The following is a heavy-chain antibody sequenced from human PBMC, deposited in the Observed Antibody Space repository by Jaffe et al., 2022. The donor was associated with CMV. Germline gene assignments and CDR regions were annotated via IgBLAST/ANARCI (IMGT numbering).Heavy chain of an antibody. D-gene: IGHD2-15*01. Sequence: EVQLVESGGGLVQPGRSLRLSCSASGFTFGDYTMSWVRQAPGKGLEWVGFIRSKPYGGTTEYAASVEGRFTISRDDSKSIAYLQVNSLKTEDTAVYYCTREVVGAGDYWGQGTLVTVSS. CDR2: IRSKPYGGTT. CDR1: GFTFGDYT. V-gene: IGHV3-49*04. CDR3: TREVVGAGDY. J-gene: IGHJ4*02.